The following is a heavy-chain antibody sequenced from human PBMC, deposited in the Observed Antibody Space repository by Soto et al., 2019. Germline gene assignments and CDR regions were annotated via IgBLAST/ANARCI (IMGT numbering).Heavy chain of an antibody. Sequence: PGESLKISCKGSGYSFTSYWIGWVRQMPGKGLEWMGIIYPGDSDTRYSPSFQGQVTISADKSISTAYLQWSSLKASDTAMYYCARQFDCSSTSCYAPLGYYYMDVWGKGTTVTVS. J-gene: IGHJ6*03. CDR1: GYSFTSYW. CDR3: ARQFDCSSTSCYAPLGYYYMDV. D-gene: IGHD2-2*01. CDR2: IYPGDSDT. V-gene: IGHV5-51*01.